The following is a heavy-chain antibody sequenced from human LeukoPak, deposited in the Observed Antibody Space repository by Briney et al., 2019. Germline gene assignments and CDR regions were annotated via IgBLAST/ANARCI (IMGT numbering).Heavy chain of an antibody. V-gene: IGHV4-39*01. J-gene: IGHJ4*02. CDR3: ARHYCSGGSCYFDY. CDR2: IYYSGST. Sequence: WVRQPPGKGLEWIGSIYYSGSTYYNPSLKSRVTISVDTSKNQFSLKLSSVTAADTAVYYCARHYCSGGSCYFDYWGQGTLVTVSS. D-gene: IGHD2-15*01.